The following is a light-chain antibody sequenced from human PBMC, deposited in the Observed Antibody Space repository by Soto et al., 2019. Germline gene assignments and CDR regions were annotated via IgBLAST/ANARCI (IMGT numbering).Light chain of an antibody. CDR2: GAS. V-gene: IGKV3-20*01. J-gene: IGKJ5*01. CDR1: QSVSSN. Sequence: EIIMTQSPATLSVSPGERATLSCGASQSVSSNLAWYQQKPGQAPRLLIFGASKRATGIPDRFSGSGSGRDFTLTISGLEPEDFAVYYCQQYGSSPLISFGQGTRLEIK. CDR3: QQYGSSPLIS.